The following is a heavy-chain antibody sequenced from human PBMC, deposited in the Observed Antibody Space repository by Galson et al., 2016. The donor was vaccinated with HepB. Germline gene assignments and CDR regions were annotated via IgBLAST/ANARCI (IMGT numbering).Heavy chain of an antibody. J-gene: IGHJ5*02. V-gene: IGHV3-21*06. D-gene: IGHD4-17*01. CDR2: ISSSSSYR. CDR1: KXXFNXXX. Sequence: SLRLSCAASKXXFNXXXINXXXQAXXKGLEXVSSISSSSSYRYYADSLKGRFSISRDNAKNSVFLQMNSLRDEDTAVYYCARDPAIYYGTNSFRMSETYFEPWGQGTLVIVSS. CDR3: ARDPAIYYGTNSFRMSETYFEP.